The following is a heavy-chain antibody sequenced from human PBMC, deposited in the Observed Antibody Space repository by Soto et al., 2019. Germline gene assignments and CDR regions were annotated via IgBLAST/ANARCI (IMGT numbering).Heavy chain of an antibody. J-gene: IGHJ4*02. V-gene: IGHV3-48*01. Sequence: GVLRLSCAASGFTFNIYSMNWVRQAPGKGLEWVSFITSTSSAMYYADSVKGRFTISRDDAKNSLYLQMHTLRVEDTAVYYCVRGYTGYDQSGLDFWGQGTLVTVSS. D-gene: IGHD5-12*01. CDR1: GFTFNIYS. CDR3: VRGYTGYDQSGLDF. CDR2: ITSTSSAM.